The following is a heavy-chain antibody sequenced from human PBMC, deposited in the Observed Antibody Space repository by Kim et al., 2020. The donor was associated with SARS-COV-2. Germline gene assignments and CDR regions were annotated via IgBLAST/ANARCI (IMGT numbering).Heavy chain of an antibody. D-gene: IGHD3-10*01. Sequence: GGSLRLSCAASGFTVSSNYMSWVRQAPGKGLEWVSVIYSGGSAYYADSVKGRFTISRDNSKNTLYLQMNSLRAEDTAVYYCARGVRESRPWFDPWGQGTLVTVSS. J-gene: IGHJ5*02. CDR1: GFTVSSNY. V-gene: IGHV3-53*01. CDR2: IYSGGSA. CDR3: ARGVRESRPWFDP.